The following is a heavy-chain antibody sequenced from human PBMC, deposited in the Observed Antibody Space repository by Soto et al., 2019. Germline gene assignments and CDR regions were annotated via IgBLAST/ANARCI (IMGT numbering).Heavy chain of an antibody. Sequence: EVQLVESGGGLVQPGGSLRLSCAASGFTFSSYSMNWVRQAPGKGLEWVSYISSSSSTIYYADSVKGRFTISRDNAKNSLYLQMDSLRAEDMAVYDCARHPDRIAALGWFDPWGQGTLVTVSS. D-gene: IGHD6-13*01. CDR2: ISSSSSTI. CDR1: GFTFSSYS. CDR3: ARHPDRIAALGWFDP. V-gene: IGHV3-48*01. J-gene: IGHJ5*02.